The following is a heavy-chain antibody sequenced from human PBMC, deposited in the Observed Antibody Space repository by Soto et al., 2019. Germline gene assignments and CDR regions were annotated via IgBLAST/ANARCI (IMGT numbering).Heavy chain of an antibody. J-gene: IGHJ4*02. CDR2: VYHTGST. CDR3: ARRLFGSGWTLDS. Sequence: SETLSLTCDVPGASITTYYWSWIRQAPGKGLEWIGNVYHTGSTDYNSSLKSRVTISVDTSKNQFSLNMNSVTAADTAVYYCARRLFGSGWTLDSWGQGALVTVSS. CDR1: GASITTYY. D-gene: IGHD6-19*01. V-gene: IGHV4-59*01.